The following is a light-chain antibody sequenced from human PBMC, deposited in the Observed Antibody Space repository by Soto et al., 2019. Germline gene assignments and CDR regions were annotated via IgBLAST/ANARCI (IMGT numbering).Light chain of an antibody. Sequence: EIVLTQSPATLSLSPGERATLSCRASQSVSSYLAWYQQKPGQAPRLLIYDASHRATGSPARFSGSGSGTDFTLTISSLEPEDFAVYYCQQRGNWHTFGPGTKVDIK. CDR2: DAS. V-gene: IGKV3-11*01. CDR1: QSVSSY. J-gene: IGKJ3*01. CDR3: QQRGNWHT.